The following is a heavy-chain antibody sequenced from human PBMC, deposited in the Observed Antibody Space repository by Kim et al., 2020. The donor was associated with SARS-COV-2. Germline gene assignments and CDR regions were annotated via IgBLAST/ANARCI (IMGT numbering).Heavy chain of an antibody. D-gene: IGHD4-17*01. CDR1: GYTFTSYA. CDR2: INAGNGNT. Sequence: ASVKVSCKASGYTFTSYAMHWVRQAPGQRLEWMGWINAGNGNTKYSQKFQGRVTITRDTSASTAYMELSSLRSEDTAVYYCARDRPRTVTKILNWFDPWGQGTLVTVSS. CDR3: ARDRPRTVTKILNWFDP. J-gene: IGHJ5*02. V-gene: IGHV1-3*01.